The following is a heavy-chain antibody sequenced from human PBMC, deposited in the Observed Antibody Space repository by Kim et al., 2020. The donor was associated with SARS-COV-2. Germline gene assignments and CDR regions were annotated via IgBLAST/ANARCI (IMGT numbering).Heavy chain of an antibody. CDR2: IWYDGSNK. D-gene: IGHD2-15*01. Sequence: GGSLRLSCAASGFTFSSYGMHWVRQAPGKGLEWVAVIWYDGSNKYYADSVKGRFTISRDNSKNTLYLQMNSLRAEDTAVYYCAKDGGRYCSGGSCLWDYYYYGMDVWGQGTTVTVSS. CDR1: GFTFSSYG. CDR3: AKDGGRYCSGGSCLWDYYYYGMDV. V-gene: IGHV3-33*06. J-gene: IGHJ6*02.